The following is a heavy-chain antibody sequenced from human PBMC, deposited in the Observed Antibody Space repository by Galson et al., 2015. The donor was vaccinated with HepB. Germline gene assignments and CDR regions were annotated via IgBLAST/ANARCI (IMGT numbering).Heavy chain of an antibody. CDR1: GGSISSSSYY. CDR3: ARLGPRAEWLLV. Sequence: ETLSLTCTVSGGSISSSSYYWGWIRQPPGKGLEWIGSIYYSGSTYYNPSLKSRVTISVDTSKNQFSLKLSSVTAADTAVYYCARLGPRAEWLLVWGQGTLVTVSS. J-gene: IGHJ4*02. D-gene: IGHD3-3*01. V-gene: IGHV4-39*01. CDR2: IYYSGST.